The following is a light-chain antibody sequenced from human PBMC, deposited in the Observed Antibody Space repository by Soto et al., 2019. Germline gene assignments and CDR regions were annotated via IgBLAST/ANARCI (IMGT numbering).Light chain of an antibody. Sequence: DIQMTQSPSTLSASVGDRVTITRRASQSISSWLAWYQQKPGKAPKLLIYDASSLESGVPSKFSGIRCGTKFPLTISSRELYDFASYSSQQYNSYSWTCGQGTKV. V-gene: IGKV1-5*01. CDR2: DAS. J-gene: IGKJ1*01. CDR3: QQYNSYSWT. CDR1: QSISSW.